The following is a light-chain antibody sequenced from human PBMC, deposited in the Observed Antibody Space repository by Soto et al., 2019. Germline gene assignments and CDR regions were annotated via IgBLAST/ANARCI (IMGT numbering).Light chain of an antibody. CDR3: QQYVRSPST. V-gene: IGKV3-20*01. J-gene: IGKJ2*01. Sequence: EIVLTQSPGTLSLSPGERATLSCWASESVASSSLAWYQQKLGRAPRLLMYGVSVRATGIPDRFRGSGSGTDFTLSISRLEPQDFAVYYCQQYVRSPSTFGQGTKVEIK. CDR1: ESVASSS. CDR2: GVS.